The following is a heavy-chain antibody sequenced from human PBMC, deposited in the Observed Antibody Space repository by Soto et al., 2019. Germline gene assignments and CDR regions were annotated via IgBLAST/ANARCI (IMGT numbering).Heavy chain of an antibody. J-gene: IGHJ4*02. D-gene: IGHD3-10*01. CDR1: GYTFINYA. Sequence: GASVKVSCKASGYTFINYAIHWVRQAPGQRLEWMGWINGGNGNTEYSQRFQGRVTITRTLSASTAYMELSGLRSEDTAVYYCARVGGSTLDYWGQGTLVTVSS. CDR3: ARVGGSTLDY. CDR2: INGGNGNT. V-gene: IGHV1-3*01.